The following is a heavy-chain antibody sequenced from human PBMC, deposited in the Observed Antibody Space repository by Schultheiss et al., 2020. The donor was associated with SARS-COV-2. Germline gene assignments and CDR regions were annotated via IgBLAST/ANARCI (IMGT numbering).Heavy chain of an antibody. D-gene: IGHD3-22*01. J-gene: IGHJ4*02. CDR2: INHSGST. Sequence: SQTLSLTCTVSGGSISSYYWSWIRQPPGKGLEWIGEINHSGSTNYNPSLKSRVTISVDTSKNQFSLKLSSVTAADTAVYYCARGYDSSGLFDYWGQGTLVTVSS. CDR1: GGSISSYY. CDR3: ARGYDSSGLFDY. V-gene: IGHV4-34*09.